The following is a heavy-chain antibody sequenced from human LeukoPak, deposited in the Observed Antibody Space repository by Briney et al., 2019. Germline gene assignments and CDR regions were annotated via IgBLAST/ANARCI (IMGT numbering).Heavy chain of an antibody. CDR3: ARARSGYYFDF. J-gene: IGHJ4*02. V-gene: IGHV3-48*01. Sequence: PGGSPRLSCAASGFTFSTYTMNWVRQAPGEGRGWGSYIITGGSTIYYADSVKGRFTISRDNAKNSLYLQMNSLRAEDTAVYYCARARSGYYFDFWGRGTLVIVSS. D-gene: IGHD3-22*01. CDR1: GFTFSTYT. CDR2: IITGGSTI.